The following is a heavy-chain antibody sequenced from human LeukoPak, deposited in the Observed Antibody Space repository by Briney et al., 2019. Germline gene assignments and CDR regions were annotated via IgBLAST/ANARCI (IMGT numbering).Heavy chain of an antibody. V-gene: IGHV3-23*01. CDR1: GFTFTSYA. CDR2: TVAGYSET. J-gene: IGHJ4*02. CDR3: VKDFCRGGNCPFPFFDS. D-gene: IGHD4-23*01. Sequence: GGSLRLSCAASGFTFTSYAMSWVRQAPAKGLEWVSITVAGYSETHYADSVRGRFTISRDDSSNTLSLEMNSLRADDTGTYYCVKDFCRGGNCPFPFFDSWGQGTVVTVSS.